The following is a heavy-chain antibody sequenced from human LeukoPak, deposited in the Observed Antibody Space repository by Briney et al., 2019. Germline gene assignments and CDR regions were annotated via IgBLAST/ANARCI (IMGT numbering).Heavy chain of an antibody. CDR1: AFTFSSYW. CDR3: ARDHARDGYNF. J-gene: IGHJ4*02. V-gene: IGHV3-7*01. Sequence: PGGXLRLSCAASAFTFSSYWMNWVRQAPGKGLEWVANIKQDGSEKYYVDSVKGRFTISRDNAQNSLYLQMNSLRVEDTAIYYCARDHARDGYNFWGQGTLVTVSS. CDR2: IKQDGSEK. D-gene: IGHD5-24*01.